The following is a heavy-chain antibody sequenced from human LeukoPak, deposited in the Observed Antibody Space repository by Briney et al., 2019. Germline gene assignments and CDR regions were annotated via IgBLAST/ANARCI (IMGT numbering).Heavy chain of an antibody. V-gene: IGHV3-30-3*01. CDR1: GFTFSSYA. D-gene: IGHD1-14*01. CDR3: AKEDSEGGPNWFDP. Sequence: PGGSLRLSCAASGFTFSSYAMHWVRQAPGKGLEWVAVISYDGSNKYYAVSVKGRFTISRDNSKNTLYLQMNSLRADDPAVYYCAKEDSEGGPNWFDPWGQGTLVSVSS. J-gene: IGHJ5*02. CDR2: ISYDGSNK.